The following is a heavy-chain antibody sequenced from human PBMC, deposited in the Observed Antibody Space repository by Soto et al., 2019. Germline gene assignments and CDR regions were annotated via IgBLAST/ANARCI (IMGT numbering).Heavy chain of an antibody. D-gene: IGHD2-21*01. CDR2: INPSGGST. CDR1: GYTFTSYY. Sequence: SVKVSCKASGYTFTSYYMHWVRQAPGQGLEWMGIINPSGGSTSYAQKFQGRVTMTRDTSTSTVYMELSSLRSEDTAVYYCASAGLGYYYYYYGMDVWGQGTTVTVSS. CDR3: ASAGLGYYYYYYGMDV. J-gene: IGHJ6*02. V-gene: IGHV1-46*01.